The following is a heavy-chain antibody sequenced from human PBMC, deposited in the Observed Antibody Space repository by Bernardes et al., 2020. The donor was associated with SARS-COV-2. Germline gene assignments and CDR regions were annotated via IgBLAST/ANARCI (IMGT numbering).Heavy chain of an antibody. CDR2: ISYDGSNK. D-gene: IGHD4-17*01. CDR1: GFTFNTYA. Sequence: GGSLRLSCVASGFTFNTYAIHWVRQAPGKGLEWVAVISYDGSNKYYADSVKGRFTVSRDNSKNTLYLQMNSLRAEDTAVYYCARSRPDYLPAEYFQHWGQGTLVTVSS. CDR3: ARSRPDYLPAEYFQH. J-gene: IGHJ1*01. V-gene: IGHV3-30*04.